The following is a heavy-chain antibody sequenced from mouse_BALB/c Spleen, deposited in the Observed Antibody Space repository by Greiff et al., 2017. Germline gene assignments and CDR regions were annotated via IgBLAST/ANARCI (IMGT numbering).Heavy chain of an antibody. Sequence: EVKLVESGPSLVKPSQTLSLTCSVTGDSITSGYWNWIRKFPGNKLEYMGYISYSGSTYYNPSLKSRISITRDTSKNQYYLQLNSVTTEDTATYYCARSPYGNYYYFDYWGQGTTLTVSS. D-gene: IGHD2-10*02. CDR1: GDSITSGY. CDR2: ISYSGST. J-gene: IGHJ2*01. V-gene: IGHV3-8*02. CDR3: ARSPYGNYYYFDY.